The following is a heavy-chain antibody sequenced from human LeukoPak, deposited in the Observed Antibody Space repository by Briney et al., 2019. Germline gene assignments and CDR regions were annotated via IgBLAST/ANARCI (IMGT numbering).Heavy chain of an antibody. CDR3: ARGAPVICTNGVCRGYYYYYMDV. D-gene: IGHD2-8*01. CDR2: INPNSGGT. Sequence: ASVKVSCKASGYTFTGYYMHWVRQAPGQGLEWMGWINPNSGGTNYAQKFQGRVTMTRDTSNSTAYMELSGLRSDDTAVYYCARGAPVICTNGVCRGYYYYYMDVWGKGTTVTVSS. CDR1: GYTFTGYY. V-gene: IGHV1-2*02. J-gene: IGHJ6*03.